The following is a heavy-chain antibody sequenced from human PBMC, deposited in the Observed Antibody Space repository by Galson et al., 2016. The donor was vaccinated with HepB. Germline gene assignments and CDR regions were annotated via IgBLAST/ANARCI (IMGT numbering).Heavy chain of an antibody. J-gene: IGHJ2*01. V-gene: IGHV3-21*01. CDR2: ISSSSSYI. CDR3: ARDFLGIVGRYFDL. D-gene: IGHD7-27*01. Sequence: SLRLSCAASGFTFSSYSMNWVRQAPGKGLEWDSSISSSSSYIYYADSVKGRFTISRDNAKNSLYLQMNSLRAEDTAVYYCARDFLGIVGRYFDLWGRGTLVTVSS. CDR1: GFTFSSYS.